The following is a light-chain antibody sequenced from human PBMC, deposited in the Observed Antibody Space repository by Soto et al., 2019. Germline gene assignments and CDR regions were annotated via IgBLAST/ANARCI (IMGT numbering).Light chain of an antibody. V-gene: IGKV3-11*01. J-gene: IGKJ2*01. CDR2: DAS. Sequence: EIVLTQSPATLSLSPGERATLSCRASQSVSSYLAWYQQKPGQAPRLLIYDASNRATGIPARFSGSGSGTDFTLTIRSLEPEDFAFYYCQQRSHWPPLFGQGTKLEIK. CDR3: QQRSHWPPL. CDR1: QSVSSY.